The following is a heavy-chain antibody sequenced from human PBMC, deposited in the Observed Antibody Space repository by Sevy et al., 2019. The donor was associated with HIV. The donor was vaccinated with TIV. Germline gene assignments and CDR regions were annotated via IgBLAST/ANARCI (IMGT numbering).Heavy chain of an antibody. CDR3: ARAYSGGWPQGAWTDY. Sequence: GGSLRLSCAASGFTFRTYSMNWVRQAPGKGLEWLSYISRSSRTIYYADSVEGRFTISRDNAKNSLYLQINSQRAGDTAVYYCARAYSGGWPQGAWTDYWGQGTLVTVSS. D-gene: IGHD6-19*01. J-gene: IGHJ4*02. CDR1: GFTFRTYS. V-gene: IGHV3-48*01. CDR2: ISRSSRTI.